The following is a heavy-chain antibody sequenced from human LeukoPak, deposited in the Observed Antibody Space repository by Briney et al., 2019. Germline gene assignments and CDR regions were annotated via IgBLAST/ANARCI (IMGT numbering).Heavy chain of an antibody. V-gene: IGHV3-23*01. Sequence: GGSLRLSCAASGFTFSTYAMSWVRQAPGKGLEWVSAVSSSGTNTYYANVVKGRFTISRDNSKNMLYLQMSGLRAEDTAVYYCAKEMTALTTIDHWGQGTLVTVSS. CDR3: AKEMTALTTIDH. CDR2: VSSSGTNT. CDR1: GFTFSTYA. J-gene: IGHJ4*02. D-gene: IGHD4-17*01.